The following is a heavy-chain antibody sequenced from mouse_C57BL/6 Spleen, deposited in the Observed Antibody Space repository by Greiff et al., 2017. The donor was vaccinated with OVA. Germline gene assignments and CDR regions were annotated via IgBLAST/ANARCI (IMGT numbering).Heavy chain of an antibody. CDR3: ARRNGNYKGYFDY. CDR1: GYAFTNYL. CDR2: INPGSGGT. Sequence: VHLVESGAELVRPGTSVKVSCKASGYAFTNYLIEWVKQRPGQGLEWIGVINPGSGGTNYNEKFKGKATLTADKSSSTAYMQLSSLTSEDSAVYFCARRNGNYKGYFDYWGQGTTLTVSS. J-gene: IGHJ2*01. D-gene: IGHD2-1*01. V-gene: IGHV1-54*01.